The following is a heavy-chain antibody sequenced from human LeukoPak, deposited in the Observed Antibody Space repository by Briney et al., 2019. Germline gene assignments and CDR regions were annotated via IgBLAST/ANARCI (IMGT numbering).Heavy chain of an antibody. D-gene: IGHD6-19*01. CDR3: AKDQTEYSSGWYQGY. V-gene: IGHV3-23*01. Sequence: PGGSLRLSCAASGFTFSSYEMNWVRQAPGKGLEWVSAISGSGGSTYYADSVKGRFTISRDNSKNTLYLQMNSLRAEDTAAYYCAKDQTEYSSGWYQGYWGQGTLVTVSS. CDR2: ISGSGGST. CDR1: GFTFSSYE. J-gene: IGHJ4*02.